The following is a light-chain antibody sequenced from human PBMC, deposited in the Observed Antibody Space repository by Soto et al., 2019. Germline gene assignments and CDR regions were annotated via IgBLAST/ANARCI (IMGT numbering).Light chain of an antibody. CDR2: AAS. CDR1: QGISTY. CDR3: QQYNSYPWT. Sequence: DIQMTQSPSSVSASVGDRVTITCRASQGISTYLAWYQQKPGKVPKLLIYAASTLLSGVPSRFSGSGSGTEFTLAISSLQPDDFATYYCQQYNSYPWTFGQGTKVDIK. J-gene: IGKJ1*01. V-gene: IGKV1-27*01.